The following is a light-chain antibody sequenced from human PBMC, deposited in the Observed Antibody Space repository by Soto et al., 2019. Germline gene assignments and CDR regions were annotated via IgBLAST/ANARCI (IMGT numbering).Light chain of an antibody. CDR3: QQYNTYST. Sequence: DIQLTQSPSFLSASVVDRVTITFRASQGISSYLAWYQQKPGKAPKLLIYAASTLQSGVPARFSGSGSGTEFTLTISGLQPDDFATYYCQQYNTYSTFGQGTRLENK. J-gene: IGKJ5*01. CDR2: AAS. CDR1: QGISSY. V-gene: IGKV1-9*01.